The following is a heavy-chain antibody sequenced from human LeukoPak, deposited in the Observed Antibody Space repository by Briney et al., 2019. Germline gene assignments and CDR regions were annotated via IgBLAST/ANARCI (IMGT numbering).Heavy chain of an antibody. Sequence: GGSLRLSCAASGSTFSSYWMSWVRQAPGKGLEWVANIKQDGSEKYYVDSVKGRFTISRDNAKNSLYLQMNSLRAEDTAVYYCARDVPQYSSGWYPYWGQGTLVTVSS. V-gene: IGHV3-7*01. CDR1: GSTFSSYW. D-gene: IGHD6-19*01. CDR2: IKQDGSEK. J-gene: IGHJ4*02. CDR3: ARDVPQYSSGWYPY.